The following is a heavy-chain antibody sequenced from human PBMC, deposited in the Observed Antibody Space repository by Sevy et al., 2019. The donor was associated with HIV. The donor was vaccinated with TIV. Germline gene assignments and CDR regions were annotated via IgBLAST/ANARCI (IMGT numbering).Heavy chain of an antibody. D-gene: IGHD3-9*01. CDR2: INPNSGGT. J-gene: IGHJ4*02. CDR3: ARVGYFDWLLPFDY. V-gene: IGHV1-2*02. CDR1: GYSFTGYY. Sequence: GSVKVSCKASGYSFTGYYMHWVRQAPGQGLEWMGWINPNSGGTNYAQKFQGRVTMTRDTSISTAYMELSRLRSDDTAVYYCARVGYFDWLLPFDYWGQGTLVTVSS.